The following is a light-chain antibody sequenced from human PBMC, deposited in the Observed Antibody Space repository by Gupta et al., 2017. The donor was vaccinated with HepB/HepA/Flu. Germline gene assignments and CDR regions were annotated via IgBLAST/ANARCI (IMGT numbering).Light chain of an antibody. CDR2: WAS. V-gene: IGKV4-1*01. J-gene: IGKJ4*01. Sequence: DIVMTQSPDSLSVSLGERATINCMSSQNILYSAKNKNYLAWYQQRTGQPPKLLIYWASSRESGLPDRISSSGSGTDFTLTISSRQAEDVAVYCCQQEYSSPITFGGGTKVDIK. CDR3: QQEYSSPIT. CDR1: QNILYSAKNKNY.